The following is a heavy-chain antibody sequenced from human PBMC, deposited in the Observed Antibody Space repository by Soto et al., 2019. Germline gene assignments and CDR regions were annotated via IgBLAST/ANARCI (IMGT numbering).Heavy chain of an antibody. CDR1: GGSISRYY. CDR3: ASMRLSIAVAAPGNWFDP. CDR2: VYYSGNT. J-gene: IGHJ5*02. D-gene: IGHD6-19*01. Sequence: SETLSLTCTVSGGSISRYYWNWIRQPPGKGLEWIGYVYYSGNTKYSGTTNYDPSLKSRVTISVDTSKNQFSLRLSSVTAADTAVYYCASMRLSIAVAAPGNWFDPWGQGTRVTVS. V-gene: IGHV4-59*08.